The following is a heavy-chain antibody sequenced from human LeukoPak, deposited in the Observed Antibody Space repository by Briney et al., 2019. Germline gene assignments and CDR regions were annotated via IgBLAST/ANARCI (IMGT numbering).Heavy chain of an antibody. CDR3: ARGTYFDY. CDR1: GYTFTTYG. Sequence: ASVKVSCTASGYTFTTYGISWVRQAPGQGLEWMGWSSAYNGNSESAPNLQGRVTMTTDTTTSTAYMDLRSLRSDDTAVYYCARGTYFDYWGQGTLVTVSS. CDR2: SSAYNGNS. V-gene: IGHV1-18*01. J-gene: IGHJ4*02.